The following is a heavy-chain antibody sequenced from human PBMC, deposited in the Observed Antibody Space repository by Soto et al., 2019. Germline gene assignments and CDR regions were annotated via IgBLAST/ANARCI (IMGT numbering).Heavy chain of an antibody. Sequence: ASVKVSCKASGYTFTGYYMHWVRQAPGQGLEWMGWINPNSGGTNYAQKFQGWVTMTRDTSISTAYMELSRLRSDDTAVYYCAREDYGNGCYYGMGVWGQGTTVTVSS. CDR1: GYTFTGYY. D-gene: IGHD4-17*01. J-gene: IGHJ6*02. CDR2: INPNSGGT. CDR3: AREDYGNGCYYGMGV. V-gene: IGHV1-2*04.